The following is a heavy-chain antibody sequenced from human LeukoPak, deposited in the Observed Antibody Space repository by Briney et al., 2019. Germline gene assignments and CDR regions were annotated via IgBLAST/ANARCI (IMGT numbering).Heavy chain of an antibody. Sequence: GASVKVSCKASGYTFYNYGISWVRQAPGQGLEWMGWISAYNGNTNYAQKFQGRVTMTTDTSTSTGYMELRSLRSDDTAVYYCARVCSSASCYNNYWGQGTLVTVSS. D-gene: IGHD2-2*02. V-gene: IGHV1-18*01. CDR1: GYTFYNYG. CDR2: ISAYNGNT. J-gene: IGHJ4*02. CDR3: ARVCSSASCYNNY.